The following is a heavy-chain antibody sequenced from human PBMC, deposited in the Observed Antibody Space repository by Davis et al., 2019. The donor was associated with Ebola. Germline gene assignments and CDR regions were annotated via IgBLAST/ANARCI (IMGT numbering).Heavy chain of an antibody. V-gene: IGHV3-7*01. CDR1: EFTFRLYV. CDR2: IKTDGSEE. J-gene: IGHJ5*02. Sequence: GGSLRLSCAASEFTFRLYVMHWVRQAPGKGLEWVANIKTDGSEEHYVDSVKGRFTMSRDNAKNSLYLQLDSLRDDDTAVYYCARDPDTSGYYSWFDPWGQGTLVTVSS. CDR3: ARDPDTSGYYSWFDP. D-gene: IGHD2/OR15-2a*01.